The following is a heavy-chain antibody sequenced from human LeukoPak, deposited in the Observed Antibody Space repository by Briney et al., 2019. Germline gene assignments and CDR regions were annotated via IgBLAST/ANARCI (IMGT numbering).Heavy chain of an antibody. CDR3: ARACCGGDLVNDAFDI. V-gene: IGHV3-13*01. J-gene: IGHJ3*02. CDR1: GFTFSSYD. CDR2: IGTAGDT. D-gene: IGHD2-21*02. Sequence: PGGSLRLSCAASGFTFSSYDMPWVRQATGKGLEWVSAIGTAGDTYYPGSVKGRFTISRENAKNSLYLQMNSLRAGDTAVYYCARACCGGDLVNDAFDIWGQGTMVTVSS.